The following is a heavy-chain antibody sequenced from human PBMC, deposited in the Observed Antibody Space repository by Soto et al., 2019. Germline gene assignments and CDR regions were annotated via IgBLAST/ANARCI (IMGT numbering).Heavy chain of an antibody. CDR2: ISGSGGST. CDR1: GFTFRSYA. Sequence: EVQLLESGGGLVQPGRSLRLSCAASGFTFRSYAMSWVRQAPGKGLEWVSAISGSGGSTYYPDSVKGRFTISRDNSKNTLYLQMNSLRAEDTAVYYCAKGVVAVASRGDYWGQGTLVTVSS. J-gene: IGHJ4*02. CDR3: AKGVVAVASRGDY. V-gene: IGHV3-23*01. D-gene: IGHD6-19*01.